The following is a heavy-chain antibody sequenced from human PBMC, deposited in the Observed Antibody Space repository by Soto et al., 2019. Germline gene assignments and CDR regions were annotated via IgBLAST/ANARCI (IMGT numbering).Heavy chain of an antibody. CDR2: IYHSGST. CDR1: GGSISSGGYS. Sequence: PSETLSLTCAVSGGSISSGGYSWSWIRQPPGKGLEWIGYIYHSGSTYYNPSLKSRVTISVDRSKNQFSLKLSSVTAADTAVYYCARVLGSGSYYFFDYWGQGTLVTVSS. J-gene: IGHJ4*02. D-gene: IGHD3-10*01. V-gene: IGHV4-30-2*01. CDR3: ARVLGSGSYYFFDY.